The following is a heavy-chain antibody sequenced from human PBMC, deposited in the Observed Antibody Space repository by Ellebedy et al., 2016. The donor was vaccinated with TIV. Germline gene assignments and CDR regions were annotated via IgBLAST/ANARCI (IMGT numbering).Heavy chain of an antibody. J-gene: IGHJ3*01. V-gene: IGHV4-61*08. CDR1: GGSVSNGGFF. D-gene: IGHD3-9*01. Sequence: PSETLSLTCTVSGGSVSNGGFFWNWIRQPPGKGLEWIGYIYHSGTTNYNPSLKSRVTISLDTSKNQFSLHLSSVPAADTAVYYCAREGYDILTGYSGAFDLWGQGTMVTVSS. CDR3: AREGYDILTGYSGAFDL. CDR2: IYHSGTT.